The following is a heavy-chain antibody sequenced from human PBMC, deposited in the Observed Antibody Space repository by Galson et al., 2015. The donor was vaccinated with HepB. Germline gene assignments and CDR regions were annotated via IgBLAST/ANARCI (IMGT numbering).Heavy chain of an antibody. CDR1: GFTFSSYA. J-gene: IGHJ6*02. Sequence: SLRLSCAASGFTFSSYAMHWVRQAPGKGLEYVSAISSNGGSTYYADSVKGRFTISRDSSKNTLYLQMNSLRAEDTAVYYCARETGYSSGWSWEDWGQGTTVTVSS. CDR3: ARETGYSSGWSWED. D-gene: IGHD6-19*01. CDR2: ISSNGGST. V-gene: IGHV3-64*04.